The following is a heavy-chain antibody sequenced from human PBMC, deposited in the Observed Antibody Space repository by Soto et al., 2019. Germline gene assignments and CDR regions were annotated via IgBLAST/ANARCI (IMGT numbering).Heavy chain of an antibody. Sequence: EVQLLESGGGLVQPGGSLRLSCAASGFTFGSYAMSWVRQAPGKGLEWVSLISGTGDSSEYANSVKGRFTISRDYSKTTVFLQMNSLRAEETAVYFCAKDNRNYGSGSFSHWGQGTLVTVSS. D-gene: IGHD3-10*01. CDR3: AKDNRNYGSGSFSH. J-gene: IGHJ4*02. V-gene: IGHV3-23*01. CDR1: GFTFGSYA. CDR2: ISGTGDSS.